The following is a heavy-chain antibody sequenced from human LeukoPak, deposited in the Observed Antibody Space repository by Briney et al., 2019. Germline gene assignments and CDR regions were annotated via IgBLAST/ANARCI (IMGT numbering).Heavy chain of an antibody. J-gene: IGHJ4*02. Sequence: PGGSLRLSCAASGFTFSTYSMNWVRQAPGKGLEWVSYISSSTTNMYYADSVKGRFTISRDNAKNSLYLQMNSLRAEDTAVYYCVREYSSSSGRSFDYWGQGTLVTVSS. D-gene: IGHD6-6*01. CDR1: GFTFSTYS. CDR3: VREYSSSSGRSFDY. V-gene: IGHV3-48*01. CDR2: ISSSTTNM.